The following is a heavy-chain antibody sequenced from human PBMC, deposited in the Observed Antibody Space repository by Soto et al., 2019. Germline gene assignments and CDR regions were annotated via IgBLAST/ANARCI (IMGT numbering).Heavy chain of an antibody. CDR3: ARDSDSNWNDAWFDP. Sequence: ASVKVSCKASGYTFTGYYMHWVRQAPGQGLEWMGWINPNSGGTNYAQKFQGRVTMTRDTSISTAYMELSRLRSDDTAVYYCARDSDSNWNDAWFDPWGQGTLVTVSS. J-gene: IGHJ5*02. CDR2: INPNSGGT. CDR1: GYTFTGYY. V-gene: IGHV1-2*02. D-gene: IGHD1-1*01.